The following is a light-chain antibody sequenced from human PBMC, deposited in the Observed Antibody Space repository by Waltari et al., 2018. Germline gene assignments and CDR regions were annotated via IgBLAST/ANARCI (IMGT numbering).Light chain of an antibody. CDR1: QDIRDD. Sequence: AVQMTQSPSSLSASVGDRISITCRASQDIRDDLGWYQHKSGTAPKLLIFGASTLQRGVPSRFSGSGSGTGFTLTISNLQPADSATYYCLQHSNYPWTFGKGTKVEI. V-gene: IGKV1-6*01. CDR2: GAS. J-gene: IGKJ1*01. CDR3: LQHSNYPWT.